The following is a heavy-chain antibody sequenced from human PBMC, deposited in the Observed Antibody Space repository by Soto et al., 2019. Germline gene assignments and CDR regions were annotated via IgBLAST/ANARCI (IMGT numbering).Heavy chain of an antibody. Sequence: GESLKISCKGSGYTFTDYWIGWVRQLPRQGLEWLGIMYPCDSDTRYSPSFQGQVTISADKSISTAYLQWSSLKASDTAMYYCAREGQRWNYYYYYSMDVWGQGTTVTVSS. J-gene: IGHJ6*02. CDR3: AREGQRWNYYYYYSMDV. D-gene: IGHD5-18*01. CDR1: GYTFTDYW. CDR2: MYPCDSDT. V-gene: IGHV5-51*01.